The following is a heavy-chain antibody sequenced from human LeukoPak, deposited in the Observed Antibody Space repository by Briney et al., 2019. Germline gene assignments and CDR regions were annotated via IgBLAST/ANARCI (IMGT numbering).Heavy chain of an antibody. CDR3: ARQGGDWSHYGMDV. CDR1: GATFSIYA. Sequence: AVKVSCKAPGATFSIYAICWVRHRPGQGIEWVGGSILIFGTANYAQTFQGRVTITADESTSTAYMELSSLRSEDTDVYYCARQGGDWSHYGMDVWGQGTTVTVSS. V-gene: IGHV1-69*13. J-gene: IGHJ6*02. CDR2: SILIFGTA. D-gene: IGHD2-21*01.